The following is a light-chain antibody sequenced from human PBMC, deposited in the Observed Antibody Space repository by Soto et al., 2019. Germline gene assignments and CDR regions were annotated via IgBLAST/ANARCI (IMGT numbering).Light chain of an antibody. CDR3: QQFSSYPLT. J-gene: IGKJ4*01. CDR2: DAS. V-gene: IGKV3-11*01. CDR1: QSVRSY. Sequence: ILLTQSPSTLSLSPGERATLSCRASQSVRSYLLWYQQKPGQAPRLLISDASNRATGIPARFSGSGSETDFTLTISSLEPEDFELYYCQQFSSYPLTFGGGTKVDIK.